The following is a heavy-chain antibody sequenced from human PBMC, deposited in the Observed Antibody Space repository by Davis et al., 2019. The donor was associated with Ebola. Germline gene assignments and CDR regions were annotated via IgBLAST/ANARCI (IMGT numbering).Heavy chain of an antibody. CDR3: ATGGRLVKDAFDI. J-gene: IGHJ3*02. V-gene: IGHV1-69*10. Sequence: SVKVSCKASGGTFSSYAISWVRQAPGQGLEWMGGIIPILGIAIYAQKFQGRVTMTEDTSTDTAYMELSSLRSEDTAVYYCATGGRLVKDAFDIWGQGTMVTVSS. CDR1: GGTFSSYA. CDR2: IIPILGIA. D-gene: IGHD2-8*02.